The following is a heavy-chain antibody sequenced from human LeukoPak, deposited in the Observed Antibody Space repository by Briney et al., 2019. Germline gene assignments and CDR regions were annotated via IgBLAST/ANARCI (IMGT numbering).Heavy chain of an antibody. V-gene: IGHV1-46*01. CDR3: ARSVEGYCRGGSCYSYSYYMDV. D-gene: IGHD2-15*01. Sequence: ASVKVSCKASGYTFTSYYMHWVRQAPGQGLEWMGIINPSGGSTSYAQKFQGRVTMTRDMSTSTVYMELSSLRSEDTAVYYCARSVEGYCRGGSCYSYSYYMDVWGKGTTVTVSS. J-gene: IGHJ6*03. CDR2: INPSGGST. CDR1: GYTFTSYY.